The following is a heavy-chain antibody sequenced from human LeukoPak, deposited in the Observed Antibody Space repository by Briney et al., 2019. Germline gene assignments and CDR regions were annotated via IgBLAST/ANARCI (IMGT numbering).Heavy chain of an antibody. CDR2: INSDGSST. CDR3: ARYGLSGYDWLIDY. CDR1: GFTFSSYW. J-gene: IGHJ4*02. D-gene: IGHD5-12*01. Sequence: PGGSLRLSCAASGFTFSSYWMHCVRQAPGKGLVWVSRINSDGSSTSYADSVKGRSTISRDNAKNTLYLQMNSLRAEDTAVYYCARYGLSGYDWLIDYWGQGTLVTVSS. V-gene: IGHV3-74*01.